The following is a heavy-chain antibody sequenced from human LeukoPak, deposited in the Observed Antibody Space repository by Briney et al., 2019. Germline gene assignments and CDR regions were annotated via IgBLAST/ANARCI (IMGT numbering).Heavy chain of an antibody. J-gene: IGHJ6*03. V-gene: IGHV3-23*01. Sequence: GGSLRLSCAASGFTFSSYGMSWVRQAPGKGLQWVSVIIGSGSSTYYADSVKGRFTISRDNSKNTLYLQMNSLRPEDTALYYCAKDESPGHGSYGIYYYYMDVWGNGTTVTVSS. CDR2: IIGSGSST. CDR1: GFTFSSYG. CDR3: AKDESPGHGSYGIYYYYMDV. D-gene: IGHD3-10*01.